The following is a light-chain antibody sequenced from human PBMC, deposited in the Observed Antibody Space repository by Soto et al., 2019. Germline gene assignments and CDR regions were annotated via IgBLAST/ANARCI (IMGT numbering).Light chain of an antibody. J-gene: IGLJ2*01. CDR1: SSDVGNYNY. CDR2: EVS. Sequence: QSALTQPASVSGSPGQSITISCTGTSSDVGNYNYVSWYQQYPGRVPKLLIYEVSKRPSGVPDRFSGSKSGNTASLTVSGLQAEDEADYYCSSYAGSNNYVVFGGGTKLTVL. V-gene: IGLV2-8*01. CDR3: SSYAGSNNYVV.